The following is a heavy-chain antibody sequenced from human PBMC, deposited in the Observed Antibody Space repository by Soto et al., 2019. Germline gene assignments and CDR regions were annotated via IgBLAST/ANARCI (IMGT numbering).Heavy chain of an antibody. V-gene: IGHV3-53*04. CDR3: ASGNIGYCSGGSCSFGDY. J-gene: IGHJ4*02. CDR1: GFTVSSNY. CDR2: IYSGGST. D-gene: IGHD2-15*01. Sequence: GSLRLSCAASGFTVSSNYMSWVRQAPGKGLEWVSVIYSGGSTYYADSVKGRFTISRHNSKNTLYLQMNSLRAEDTAVYYCASGNIGYCSGGSCSFGDYWGQGTLVTVSS.